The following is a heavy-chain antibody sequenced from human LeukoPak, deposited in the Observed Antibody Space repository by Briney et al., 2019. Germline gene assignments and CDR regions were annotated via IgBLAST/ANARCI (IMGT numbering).Heavy chain of an antibody. J-gene: IGHJ4*02. D-gene: IGHD3-10*01. Sequence: GGSLRLSCAASGFTLSSYSMNWVRQAPGKGLEWVSSISSSSSYIYYADSVKGRFTISRDNAKNSLYLQMNSLRAEDTAVYYCARESIEVRGVLIDYWGQGTLVTVSS. CDR3: ARESIEVRGVLIDY. V-gene: IGHV3-21*01. CDR2: ISSSSSYI. CDR1: GFTLSSYS.